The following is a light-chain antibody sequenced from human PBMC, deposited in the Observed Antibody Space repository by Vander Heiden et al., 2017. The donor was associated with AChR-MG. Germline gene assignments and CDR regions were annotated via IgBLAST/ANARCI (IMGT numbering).Light chain of an antibody. Sequence: DIQMTQSPSSLSASVGDRVTITCQASQDISNFLNWYQHKAGKAPKLLIYDAINLETGVPSRFSGSGSGTDFTFTISSLQPEDIATYYCQQYDNLPYTFDQGTKLEIK. CDR3: QQYDNLPYT. CDR1: QDISNF. J-gene: IGKJ2*01. CDR2: DAI. V-gene: IGKV1-33*01.